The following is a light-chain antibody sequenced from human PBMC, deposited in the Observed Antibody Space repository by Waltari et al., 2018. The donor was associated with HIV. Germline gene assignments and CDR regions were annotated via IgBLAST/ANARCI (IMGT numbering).Light chain of an antibody. CDR1: SSTIGNNY. V-gene: IGLV1-51*01. CDR3: GAWDNSLSAWV. J-gene: IGLJ3*02. CDR2: DNN. Sequence: QSVLTQPPSVSAAPGQKVTIPCSGRSSTIGNNYVSWYQQLPRTAPNPLIYDNNKRPSGMPDRFSGSKSGTSATLGITGLQTGDEADYYCGAWDNSLSAWVLGGGTQLTVL.